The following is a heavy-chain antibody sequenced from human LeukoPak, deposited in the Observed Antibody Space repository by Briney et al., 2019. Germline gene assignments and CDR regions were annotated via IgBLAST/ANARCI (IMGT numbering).Heavy chain of an antibody. CDR2: ISYDGSNK. CDR3: AKDQAISGVKTGRGKDY. CDR1: GFTFSSYG. V-gene: IGHV3-30*18. Sequence: GGSLRLSCAASGFTFSSYGMHWVRRAPGKGLEWVAVISYDGSNKYYADSVKGRFTISRDNSKNTLYLQMNSLRAEDTAVYYCAKDQAISGVKTGRGKDYWGQGTLVTVSS. J-gene: IGHJ4*02. D-gene: IGHD3-3*01.